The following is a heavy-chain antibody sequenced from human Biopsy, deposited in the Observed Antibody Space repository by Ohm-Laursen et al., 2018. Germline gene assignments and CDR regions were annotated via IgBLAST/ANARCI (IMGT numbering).Heavy chain of an antibody. Sequence: SETLSLTCAVSGGSFSGYYWSWIRQTPGQGLEWIGDVSHSGSTNYNPSLNSRVTISVNTSKNQFSLNLSSVTAADTAVYYCARLTGDYIWGNWRINHDPFDIWGQGTSVTVSS. J-gene: IGHJ3*02. D-gene: IGHD3-16*01. V-gene: IGHV4-34*01. CDR3: ARLTGDYIWGNWRINHDPFDI. CDR2: VSHSGST. CDR1: GGSFSGYY.